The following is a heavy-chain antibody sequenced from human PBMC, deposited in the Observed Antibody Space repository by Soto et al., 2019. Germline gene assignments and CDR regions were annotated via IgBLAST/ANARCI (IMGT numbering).Heavy chain of an antibody. CDR2: FDPEDGET. CDR3: ATHYYDSSGGYFDY. D-gene: IGHD3-22*01. CDR1: GYTLTELS. J-gene: IGHJ4*02. V-gene: IGHV1-24*01. Sequence: ASVKVSCKVSGYTLTELSMHWVRQAPGKGLEWMGGFDPEDGETIYAQKFQGRVTMTVDTSTDTAYMELSSLRSENTAVYYCATHYYDSSGGYFDYWGQGTLVTVSS.